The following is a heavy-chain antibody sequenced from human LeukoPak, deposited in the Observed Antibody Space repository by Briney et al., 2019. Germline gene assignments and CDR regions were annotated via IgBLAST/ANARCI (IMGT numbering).Heavy chain of an antibody. J-gene: IGHJ4*02. CDR3: AKDQNMVATAPFDC. D-gene: IGHD5-12*01. V-gene: IGHV3-53*01. CDR2: IYSGGST. Sequence: PGGSLRLSCAASGFTVSSNYMSWVRQAPGKGLEWVSVIYSGGSTYYADSVKGRFTISRDNSKDTLYLQMNSLRAEDTAIYYCAKDQNMVATAPFDCWGQGTLVTASS. CDR1: GFTVSSNY.